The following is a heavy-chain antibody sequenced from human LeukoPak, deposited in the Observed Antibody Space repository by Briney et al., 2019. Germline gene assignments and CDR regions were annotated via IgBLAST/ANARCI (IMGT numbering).Heavy chain of an antibody. V-gene: IGHV3-30-3*01. D-gene: IGHD3-3*01. CDR3: ARESGWGPPHAFDF. Sequence: GGSLRLSCAASGFTFSSYPLHWVRQAPGKGLGWETLISYDGSKIYYADSVKGRFTISRDNSKNTLYLQMNSLRAEDTAVYYCARESGWGPPHAFDFWGQGTMVTVSS. J-gene: IGHJ3*01. CDR2: ISYDGSKI. CDR1: GFTFSSYP.